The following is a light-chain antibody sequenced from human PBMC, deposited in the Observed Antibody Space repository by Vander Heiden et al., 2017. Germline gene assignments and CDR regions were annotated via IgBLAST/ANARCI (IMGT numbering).Light chain of an antibody. CDR3: QSADSSGTYQV. CDR1: ALPKQY. V-gene: IGLV3-25*03. J-gene: IGLJ3*02. CDR2: KDS. Sequence: SYELTQPPSVSVSPGQTARITCSGDALPKQYAYWYQQKPGQAPVLVIYKDSERPSGIPERFSGSSSGTTVTLTISGVKAEDEADDYCQSADSSGTYQVFGGGTKLTVL.